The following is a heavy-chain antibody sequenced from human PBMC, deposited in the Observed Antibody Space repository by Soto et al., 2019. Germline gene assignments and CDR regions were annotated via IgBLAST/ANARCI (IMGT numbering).Heavy chain of an antibody. CDR1: GGTVSSYT. V-gene: IGHV1-69*08. CDR3: AREEYYYGSGAFFDY. CDR2: IIPILGIA. J-gene: IGHJ4*02. Sequence: QVQLVQSGAEVKKPGSSVKVSCKASGGTVSSYTISWVRQAPGQGLEWMGRIIPILGIANYAQKFQGRVTITADKSXRTAYMELSSLRSEDTAVYYCAREEYYYGSGAFFDYWGQGTLVTVSS. D-gene: IGHD3-10*01.